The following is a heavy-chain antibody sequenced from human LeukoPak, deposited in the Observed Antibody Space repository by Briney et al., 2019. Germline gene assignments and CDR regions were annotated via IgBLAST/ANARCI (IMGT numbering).Heavy chain of an antibody. Sequence: PSETLSLTCTVSGYSISSGYYWGWIRQPPGKGLEWIGSIYHSGSTYYNPSLKSRVTISVDTSKNQFSLKLSSVTAADTAVYYCARHSSSNTSEYFQHWGQGTLVTVSS. V-gene: IGHV4-38-2*02. J-gene: IGHJ1*01. CDR1: GYSISSGYY. CDR3: ARHSSSNTSEYFQH. D-gene: IGHD6-13*01. CDR2: IYHSGST.